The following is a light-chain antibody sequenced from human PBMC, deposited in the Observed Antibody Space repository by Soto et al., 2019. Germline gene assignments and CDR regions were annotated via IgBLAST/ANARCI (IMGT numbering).Light chain of an antibody. CDR3: QQRRMWPIT. J-gene: IGKJ5*01. Sequence: EVVLTQSPVTLSLSPGARATLSCRVSQSFRGLLAWYQQKPGQAPRLLIYDAYNRATGIPPRFSGSGSGTDFTLTISSLETEDSAVYYCQQRRMWPITCGRGTRLEIK. CDR2: DAY. CDR1: QSFRGL. V-gene: IGKV3-11*01.